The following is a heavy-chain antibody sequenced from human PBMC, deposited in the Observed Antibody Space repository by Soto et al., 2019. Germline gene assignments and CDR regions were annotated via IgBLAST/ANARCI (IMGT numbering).Heavy chain of an antibody. CDR1: GYTFTSYG. Sequence: ASVKVSCKASGYTFTSYGISWVRQAPGQGLEWMGWISAYNGNTNYAQKLQGRVTMTTDTSTSTAYMELRSLRSDDTAVYYCARGLNYCSSTSCYSARAGYYYMDVWGKGTTVTVSS. J-gene: IGHJ6*03. CDR2: ISAYNGNT. V-gene: IGHV1-18*01. CDR3: ARGLNYCSSTSCYSARAGYYYMDV. D-gene: IGHD2-2*01.